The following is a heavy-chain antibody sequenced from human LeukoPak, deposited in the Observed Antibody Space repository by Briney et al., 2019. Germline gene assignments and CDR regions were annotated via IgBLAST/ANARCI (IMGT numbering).Heavy chain of an antibody. J-gene: IGHJ1*01. V-gene: IGHV4-59*01. D-gene: IGHD6-13*01. Sequence: KPSETLSLTCTVSGGSISSYYWSWIRQPPGKGLEWIGYIYYSGSTNYNPSLKSRVTISVDTSKNQFSLKLSSVTAADTAVYYCARAGPGSSWYPLYFQHWGQGTLVTVSS. CDR1: GGSISSYY. CDR2: IYYSGST. CDR3: ARAGPGSSWYPLYFQH.